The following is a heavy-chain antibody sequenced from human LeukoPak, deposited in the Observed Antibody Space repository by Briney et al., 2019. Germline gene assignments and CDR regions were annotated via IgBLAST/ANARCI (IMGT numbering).Heavy chain of an antibody. J-gene: IGHJ3*02. CDR3: ARGHYDILTGYYEYGFDI. V-gene: IGHV4-61*01. Sequence: SETLSLTCTVSGGSISSSSYYWSWIRQPPGKGLEWIGHVYYSGSTNYNPSLKSRVTISVDTSKNQFSLKLSSATAADTALYYCARGHYDILTGYYEYGFDIWGQGTMVTVSS. D-gene: IGHD3-9*01. CDR1: GGSISSSSYY. CDR2: VYYSGST.